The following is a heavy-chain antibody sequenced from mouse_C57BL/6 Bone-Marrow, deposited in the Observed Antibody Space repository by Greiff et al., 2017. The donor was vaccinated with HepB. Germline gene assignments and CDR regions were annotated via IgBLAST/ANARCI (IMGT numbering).Heavy chain of an antibody. D-gene: IGHD2-10*01. CDR2: ISSGGSYT. J-gene: IGHJ2*01. CDR1: GFTFSSYG. CDR3: ARHTPPYSYFDY. V-gene: IGHV5-6*02. Sequence: DVKLVESGGDLVKPGGSLKLSCAASGFTFSSYGMSWVRQTPDKRLAWVATISSGGSYTYYPDSVKGRFTISRDNAKNTLYLQMSSLKSEDTAMYYGARHTPPYSYFDYWGQGTTLTVSS.